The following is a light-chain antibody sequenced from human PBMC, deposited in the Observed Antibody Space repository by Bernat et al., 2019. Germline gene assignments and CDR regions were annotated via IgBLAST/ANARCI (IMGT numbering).Light chain of an antibody. CDR2: SNN. CDR3: AGWDDSLNGPV. CDR1: SSNIGSNT. J-gene: IGLJ2*01. Sequence: QSVLTQPPSASGTPGQRVTISCSGSSSNIGSNTVNWYQQLPGTGPKLLIYSNNQRPSGVPDRFSGSKSGTSASLAISGLQSEDEADYYCAGWDDSLNGPVFGGGTKLTVL. V-gene: IGLV1-44*01.